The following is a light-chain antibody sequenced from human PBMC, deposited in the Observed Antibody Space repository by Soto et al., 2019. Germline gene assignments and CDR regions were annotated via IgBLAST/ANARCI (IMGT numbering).Light chain of an antibody. CDR1: HSISNW. Sequence: DIQMTQSPSTLSASVGDRVTITCRASHSISNWLAWYQQKPGEAPKLLIYDVSNLRRGVPSRFSGSGSGTDFTLTISSLQPDDFVTYYCQQYNSYPPWTFGQGTRVEVK. J-gene: IGKJ1*01. CDR3: QQYNSYPPWT. V-gene: IGKV1-5*01. CDR2: DVS.